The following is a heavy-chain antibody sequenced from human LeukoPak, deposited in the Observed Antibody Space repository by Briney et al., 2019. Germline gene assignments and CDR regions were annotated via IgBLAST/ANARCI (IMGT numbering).Heavy chain of an antibody. Sequence: SETRSLTCTVSGGSISSYYWSWIRQPPVKGVEWIGYIYYSGSTNYNPSLKSRVTISVDTSKNQFSLKLSSVTAADTAVYYCARSDGFWSGYAFDYWGQGTLVTVSS. J-gene: IGHJ4*02. CDR3: ARSDGFWSGYAFDY. CDR1: GGSISSYY. V-gene: IGHV4-59*01. D-gene: IGHD3-3*01. CDR2: IYYSGST.